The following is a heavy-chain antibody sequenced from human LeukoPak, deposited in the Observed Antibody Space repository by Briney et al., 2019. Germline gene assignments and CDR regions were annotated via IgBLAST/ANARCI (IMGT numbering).Heavy chain of an antibody. V-gene: IGHV3-30*04. CDR2: TSYDGKNK. Sequence: GGSLRLSCAASGFTFSTYAMHWVRQAPGKGLEWVSVTSYDGKNKYYADSVKGRFTISRDNAKNSLDLQMNSLRVEDTGIYYCVKVAKYYYGSETYYFFEHWGQGTPVTASS. CDR1: GFTFSTYA. D-gene: IGHD3-10*01. CDR3: VKVAKYYYGSETYYFFEH. J-gene: IGHJ4*02.